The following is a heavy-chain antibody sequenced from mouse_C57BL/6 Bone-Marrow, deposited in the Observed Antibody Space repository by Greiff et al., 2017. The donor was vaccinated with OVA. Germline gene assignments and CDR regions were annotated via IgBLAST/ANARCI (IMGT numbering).Heavy chain of an antibody. D-gene: IGHD1-1*01. Sequence: VQLQQSGAELVRPGSSVKLSCKASGYTFTSYWMHWVKQRPIQGLEWIGNIDPSDSETHYNQKFKDKATLTVDKSSSTAYMQLSSLTSEDSAVYYCARWDYGSPWYFDVWGTGTTVTVSS. J-gene: IGHJ1*03. CDR1: GYTFTSYW. CDR2: IDPSDSET. V-gene: IGHV1-52*01. CDR3: ARWDYGSPWYFDV.